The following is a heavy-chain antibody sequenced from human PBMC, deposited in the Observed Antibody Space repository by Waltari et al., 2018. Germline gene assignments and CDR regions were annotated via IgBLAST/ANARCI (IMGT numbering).Heavy chain of an antibody. CDR3: ARQAARNFDY. Sequence: QVQLVQSGAEVKKPGASVNVSCKASGYNFIGYYIHWVRQAPGQGLEWMGWINPNTGGTKYAQKDQGRVTLTRDTSISTAYMELSSLGSDDMAVFYCARQAARNFDYWGQGTLVTVSS. CDR1: GYNFIGYY. CDR2: INPNTGGT. V-gene: IGHV1-2*02. J-gene: IGHJ4*02.